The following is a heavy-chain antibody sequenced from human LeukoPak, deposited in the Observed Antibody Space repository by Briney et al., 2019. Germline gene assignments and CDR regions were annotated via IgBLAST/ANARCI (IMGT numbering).Heavy chain of an antibody. Sequence: PSETLSLTCTVSGGSISSYYWSWIRQPAGKGLEWIGRIYTSGSANYNPSLKSRVTMSVDTFKNQFSLKLSSVTAADTAVYYCARDRGGYSSGWYGEEYNWFDPWGQGTLVTVSS. CDR2: IYTSGSA. D-gene: IGHD6-19*01. CDR3: ARDRGGYSSGWYGEEYNWFDP. V-gene: IGHV4-4*07. CDR1: GGSISSYY. J-gene: IGHJ5*02.